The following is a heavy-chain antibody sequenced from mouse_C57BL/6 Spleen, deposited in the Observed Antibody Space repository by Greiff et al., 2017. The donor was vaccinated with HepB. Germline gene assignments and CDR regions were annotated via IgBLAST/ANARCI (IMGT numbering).Heavy chain of an antibody. V-gene: IGHV5-4*01. CDR2: ISDGGSYT. CDR1: GFTFSSYA. Sequence: EVKLVESGGGLVKPGGSLKLSCAASGFTFSSYAMSWVRQTPEKRLEWVATISDGGSYTYYPDNVKGRFTISRDNAKNNLYLQMSHLKSEDTAMYYCAREGYYGNYHYAMDYWGQGTSVTVSS. J-gene: IGHJ4*01. D-gene: IGHD2-1*01. CDR3: AREGYYGNYHYAMDY.